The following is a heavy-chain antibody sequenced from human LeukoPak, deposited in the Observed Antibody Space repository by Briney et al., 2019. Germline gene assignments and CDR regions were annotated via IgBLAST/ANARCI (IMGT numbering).Heavy chain of an antibody. V-gene: IGHV7-4-1*02. CDR1: GGTFSNYA. D-gene: IGHD2-8*01. Sequence: GASVKVSCKASGGTFSNYAISWVRQAPGQGLEWMGWINTNTGNPTYAQGFTGRFVFSLDTSVSTAYLQISSLKSEDTAVYYCARALVYAILDYWGQGTLVTVSS. J-gene: IGHJ4*02. CDR2: INTNTGNP. CDR3: ARALVYAILDY.